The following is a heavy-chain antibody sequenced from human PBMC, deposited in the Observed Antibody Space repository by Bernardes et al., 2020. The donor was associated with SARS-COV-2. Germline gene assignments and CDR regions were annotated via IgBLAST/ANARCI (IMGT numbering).Heavy chain of an antibody. V-gene: IGHV1-18*01. J-gene: IGHJ4*02. CDR3: ARDYYGSGSAPGFFDY. CDR1: GYTFMTYG. D-gene: IGHD3-10*01. Sequence: ASVKVSCKGFGYTFMTYGITWVRQAPGQGLEWMGWIRTYNGNTKYAQKFQARVIMTTDTSTSTAYMELRSLRSDDTAVYYCARDYYGSGSAPGFFDYWGQGTLVTVSS. CDR2: IRTYNGNT.